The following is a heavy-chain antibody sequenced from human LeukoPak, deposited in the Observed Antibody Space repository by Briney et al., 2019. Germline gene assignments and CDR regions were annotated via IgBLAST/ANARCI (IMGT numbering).Heavy chain of an antibody. CDR3: AGGTGPPDF. D-gene: IGHD6-25*01. Sequence: GGSLRLSCAASGFSFNDYYMTWIRQAPGKGLEWVSYIDSSGNTIYYADSVKGRFTISRDNAKNSLYLQMNSLRAEDTAVYYCAGGTGPPDFWGQGTLVTVSS. CDR1: GFSFNDYY. V-gene: IGHV3-11*01. J-gene: IGHJ4*02. CDR2: IDSSGNTI.